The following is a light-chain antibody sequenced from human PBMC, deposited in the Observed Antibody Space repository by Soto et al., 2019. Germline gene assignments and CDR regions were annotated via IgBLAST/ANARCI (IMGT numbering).Light chain of an antibody. CDR1: SSDVGIYNY. J-gene: IGLJ1*01. CDR3: SSYTTSSTRV. V-gene: IGLV2-14*01. Sequence: QSVLTQPASVSGSPGQSIAISCTGSSSDVGIYNYVSWYQQHPGKVPKLIIYGVTNRPSGVSNRFSGSKSGNTASLTISGLQAEDGADYYCSSYTTSSTRVFGTGTKVTVL. CDR2: GVT.